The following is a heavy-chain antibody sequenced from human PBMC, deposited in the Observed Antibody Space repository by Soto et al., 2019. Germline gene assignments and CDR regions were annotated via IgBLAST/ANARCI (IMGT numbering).Heavy chain of an antibody. Sequence: QVQVVQSGAEVVKPGASVRVSCKTSGHTFSSYGFTWVRQAPGQGLEWMGWISAYNGNTNYAQKFQGRVTVTTDTSTSTAYMELRSLRSDDTAVYYGARALYCSGGSCYFDHWGQGTLVTVSS. V-gene: IGHV1-18*01. CDR2: ISAYNGNT. D-gene: IGHD2-15*01. J-gene: IGHJ4*02. CDR1: GHTFSSYG. CDR3: ARALYCSGGSCYFDH.